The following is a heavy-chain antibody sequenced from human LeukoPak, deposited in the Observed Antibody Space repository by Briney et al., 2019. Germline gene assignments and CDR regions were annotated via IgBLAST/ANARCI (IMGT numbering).Heavy chain of an antibody. D-gene: IGHD3-22*01. J-gene: IGHJ4*02. Sequence: GGSLRLSCAASGFTFSSYAMSWVGQAPGRGLEWVSAISGSGGNTDCADSVKGRFTISRDNSKNTLYLQMISLRAEDTAVCYCARRRDSSDGKDFDYWGQGTLVTVSS. CDR2: ISGSGGNT. V-gene: IGHV3-23*01. CDR1: GFTFSSYA. CDR3: ARRRDSSDGKDFDY.